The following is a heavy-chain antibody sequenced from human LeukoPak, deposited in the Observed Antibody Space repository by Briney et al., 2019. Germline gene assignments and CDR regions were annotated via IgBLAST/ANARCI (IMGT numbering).Heavy chain of an antibody. CDR2: ISYDGSNK. Sequence: GRSLGLSCAASGFTFSSYAMHWVRQAPGKGLEWVAVISYDGSNKYYADSVKGRFTISRDNSKNTLYLQMNSLRAEDTAVYYCAREYYYGSSGGPDYWGQGTLVTVSS. D-gene: IGHD3-22*01. CDR3: AREYYYGSSGGPDY. J-gene: IGHJ4*02. V-gene: IGHV3-30*01. CDR1: GFTFSSYA.